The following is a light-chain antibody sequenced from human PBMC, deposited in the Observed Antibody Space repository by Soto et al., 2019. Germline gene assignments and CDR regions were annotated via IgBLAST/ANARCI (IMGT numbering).Light chain of an antibody. J-gene: IGLJ1*01. CDR2: DVT. Sequence: QSALTQSASVSGSPGQSITISCTGTSSDIGGYNYVSWYQQHPGKAPQLLIYDVTNRPSGISNRFSGSKSGNTASLTISGFQAEDEADYLCSSYTTTTTLYVFGTGTKVTVL. CDR1: SSDIGGYNY. V-gene: IGLV2-14*03. CDR3: SSYTTTTTLYV.